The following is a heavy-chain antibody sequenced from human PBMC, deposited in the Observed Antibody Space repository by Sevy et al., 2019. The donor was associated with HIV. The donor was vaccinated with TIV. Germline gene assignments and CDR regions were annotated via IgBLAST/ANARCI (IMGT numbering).Heavy chain of an antibody. V-gene: IGHV1-18*01. CDR1: GYTFTSYG. CDR2: ISAYNGNT. CDR3: AGCENYDILTGYYFLPSDP. D-gene: IGHD3-9*01. Sequence: ASVKVSCKASGYTFTSYGISWVRQAPGQGLEWMGWISAYNGNTNYAQKLQGRVTMTTDTSTSTAYMELRSLRSDDTAVYYCAGCENYDILTGYYFLPSDPWGQGTLVTVSS. J-gene: IGHJ5*02.